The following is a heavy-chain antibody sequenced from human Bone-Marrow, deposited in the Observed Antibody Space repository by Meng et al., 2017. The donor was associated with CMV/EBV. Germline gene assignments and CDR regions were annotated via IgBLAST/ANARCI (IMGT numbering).Heavy chain of an antibody. V-gene: IGHV3-21*01. CDR2: ISSSSSYI. CDR1: GFTFSSYS. CDR3: ARDPRPRYYYDSSPL. J-gene: IGHJ4*02. Sequence: GGSPRLSCAASGFTFSSYSMNWVRQAPGKGLEWVSSISSSSSYIYYADSVKGRFTISRDNAKNSLYLQMNSLRAEDTAVYYCARDPRPRYYYDSSPLWGQGTLVTVYS. D-gene: IGHD3-22*01.